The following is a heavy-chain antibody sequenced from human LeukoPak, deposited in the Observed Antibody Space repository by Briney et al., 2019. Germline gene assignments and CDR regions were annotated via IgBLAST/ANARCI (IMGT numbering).Heavy chain of an antibody. CDR1: GGSISSSSYY. V-gene: IGHV4-39*07. J-gene: IGHJ1*01. CDR3: ARWDYAYCGGDCWR. CDR2: IYYSGST. Sequence: SETLSLTCTVSGGSISSSSYYWGWIRQPPGKGLEWIGSIYYSGSTYYNPSLKSRVTISVDTSKNQFSLKLSSVTAADTAVYYCARWDYAYCGGDCWRWGQGTLVTVSS. D-gene: IGHD2-21*02.